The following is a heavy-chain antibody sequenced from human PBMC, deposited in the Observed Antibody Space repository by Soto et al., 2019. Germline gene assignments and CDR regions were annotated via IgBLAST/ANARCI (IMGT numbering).Heavy chain of an antibody. CDR2: INAGDGNT. J-gene: IGHJ4*02. CDR3: ARETDYDDIPLDY. Sequence: QVQLVQSGAEEKKPGASVKVSCKASGYTFSNYAMHWVRQAPGQRLEWMGWINAGDGNTKYSQKFQGRVTITRDTSASTAYMELSSLRSEDTAVYFCARETDYDDIPLDYWGQGTLVTVSS. CDR1: GYTFSNYA. D-gene: IGHD4-17*01. V-gene: IGHV1-3*05.